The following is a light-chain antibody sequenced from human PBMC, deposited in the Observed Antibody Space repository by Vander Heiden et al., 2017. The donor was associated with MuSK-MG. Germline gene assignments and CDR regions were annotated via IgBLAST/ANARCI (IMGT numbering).Light chain of an antibody. V-gene: IGKV1-27*01. CDR3: QKYNSAPALT. CDR2: AAS. Sequence: DIQMTQSPSSLSASVGDRVTITCRASQGISNYLAWYQQKPGKVPKLLIYAASTLQSGVPSRFSGSGSGTDFTLTISSLQTEAVATYYCQKYNSAPALTFGGGTKVXIK. J-gene: IGKJ4*01. CDR1: QGISNY.